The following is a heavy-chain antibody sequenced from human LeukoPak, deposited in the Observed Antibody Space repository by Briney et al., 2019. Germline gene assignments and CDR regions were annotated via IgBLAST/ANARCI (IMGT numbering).Heavy chain of an antibody. CDR1: GFSFSSYA. CDR3: SNAHFRDY. V-gene: IGHV3-23*01. CDR2: ITSSSDM. D-gene: IGHD2/OR15-2a*01. J-gene: IGHJ4*02. Sequence: GGSLRLSCAASGFSFSSYAMNWVRQAPGKGLEWVSSITSSSDMYYADSVKGRFTISRDNSKNTLYLQINSLRAEDTAIYYCSNAHFRDYWGQGTLVTVSS.